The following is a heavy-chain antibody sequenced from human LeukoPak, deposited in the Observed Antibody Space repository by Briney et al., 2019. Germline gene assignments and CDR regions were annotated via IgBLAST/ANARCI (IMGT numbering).Heavy chain of an antibody. Sequence: GGSLRLSCAASGLTVRSNYMGWVRQAPGKGLEWVSVIHSGGNTYYADSVKGRFTICRDNSRNTMDLQMNSLRAEDTAVYYCARCDSSRWNGIDYWGQGTLVTVSS. D-gene: IGHD6-13*01. CDR1: GLTVRSNY. CDR2: IHSGGNT. J-gene: IGHJ4*02. V-gene: IGHV3-53*01. CDR3: ARCDSSRWNGIDY.